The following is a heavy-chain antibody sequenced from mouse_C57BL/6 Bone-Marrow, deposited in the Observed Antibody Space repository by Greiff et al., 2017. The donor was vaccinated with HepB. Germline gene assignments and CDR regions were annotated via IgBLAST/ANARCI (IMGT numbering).Heavy chain of an antibody. CDR1: GYTFTSYG. D-gene: IGHD1-1*01. J-gene: IGHJ3*01. V-gene: IGHV1-81*01. CDR2: IYPRSGNT. Sequence: VQLQQSGAELARPGASVKLSCKASGYTFTSYGISWVKQRTGQGLEWIGEIYPRSGNTYYNEKFKGKATLTVDTSSSTAYMELHSLTSEDSAVYFCARYYGSSYGFAYWGQGTLVTVSA. CDR3: ARYYGSSYGFAY.